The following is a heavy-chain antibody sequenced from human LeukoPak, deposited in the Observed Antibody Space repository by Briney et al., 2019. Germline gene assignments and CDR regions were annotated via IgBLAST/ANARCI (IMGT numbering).Heavy chain of an antibody. CDR3: ARDCSSTSCPRGGYYGMDV. V-gene: IGHV4-59*01. CDR1: GGSISSYY. Sequence: SETLSLTCTVSGGSISSYYWSWIRQPPGKGLEWIGHINYSESTNYNPSLKSPVTISVDTSNNQFSLKLSSVTAADTAVYYCARDCSSTSCPRGGYYGMDVWGKGTTVTVSS. D-gene: IGHD2-2*01. J-gene: IGHJ6*04. CDR2: INYSEST.